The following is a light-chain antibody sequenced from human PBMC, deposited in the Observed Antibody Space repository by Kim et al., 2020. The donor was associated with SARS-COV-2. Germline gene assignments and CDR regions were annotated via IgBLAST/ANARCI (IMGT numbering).Light chain of an antibody. CDR2: LNSDGSH. CDR1: SGHSSYA. CDR3: QTWGTGIQV. J-gene: IGLJ2*01. Sequence: QLVLIQSPSASASLGASVKLTCTLSSGHSSYAIAWHQQQPEKGPRYLMKLNSDGSHSKGDGIPDRFSGSSSGAERYLTISSLQSEDEADYYCQTWGTGIQVFGGGTQLTVL. V-gene: IGLV4-69*01.